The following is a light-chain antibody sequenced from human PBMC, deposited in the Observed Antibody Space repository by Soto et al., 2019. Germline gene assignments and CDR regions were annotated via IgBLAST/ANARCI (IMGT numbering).Light chain of an antibody. CDR2: EGS. V-gene: IGLV2-23*01. CDR1: XXDVGSYNL. CDR3: CSYAGSSVA. Sequence: QSALTQPASVSGSPXXXITISCTXXXXDVGSYNLVSWYQQHPGKAPKLMIYEGSKRPSGVSNRFSGSKSGNTASLTISGVQAEDEAEYYCCSYAGSSVAFGGGTKLTVL. J-gene: IGLJ2*01.